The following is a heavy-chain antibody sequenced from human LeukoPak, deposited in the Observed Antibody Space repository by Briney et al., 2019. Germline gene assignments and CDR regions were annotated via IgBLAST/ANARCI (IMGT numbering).Heavy chain of an antibody. Sequence: GGSLRLSCAASGFTFSSYGMHWVRQAPGKGLEWVAVIWYDGSNKYYADSVKGRFTISRDNSKNTLYLQMNSLRAEDTAVYYCARDVIGSGSFDYWGRGTLVTVSS. J-gene: IGHJ4*02. V-gene: IGHV3-33*01. D-gene: IGHD3-10*01. CDR3: ARDVIGSGSFDY. CDR1: GFTFSSYG. CDR2: IWYDGSNK.